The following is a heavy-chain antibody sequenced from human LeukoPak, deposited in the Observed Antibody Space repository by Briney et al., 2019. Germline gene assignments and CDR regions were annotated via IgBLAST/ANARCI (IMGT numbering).Heavy chain of an antibody. D-gene: IGHD3-10*01. CDR2: ISSSSSYI. Sequence: GGSLRLSCAASGFTFSSYSMNWVRQAPGKGLEWVSSISSSSSYIYYADSVKGRFTISRDNAKNSLYLQMNSLRAEDTALYYCARGAFGSPYGSGSYYEPSHFDYWGQGTLVTVSS. V-gene: IGHV3-21*04. CDR1: GFTFSSYS. CDR3: ARGAFGSPYGSGSYYEPSHFDY. J-gene: IGHJ4*02.